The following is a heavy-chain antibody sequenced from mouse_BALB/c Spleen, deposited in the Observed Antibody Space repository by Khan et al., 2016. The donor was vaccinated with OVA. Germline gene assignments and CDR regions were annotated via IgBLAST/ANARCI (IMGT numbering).Heavy chain of an antibody. V-gene: IGHV9-1*02. CDR3: ARETSYWYFDA. Sequence: QSQLVQSGPELKKPGETVKISCKAVGYTFTNYRMNWMKQAPEKGLKWMGWINTHTGEPTYGDDFKGRFAFSLENSATTAYLQINNLKNEDMATYFCARETSYWYFDAWGAGTTVTVSS. D-gene: IGHD1-3*01. CDR2: INTHTGEP. J-gene: IGHJ1*01. CDR1: GYTFTNYR.